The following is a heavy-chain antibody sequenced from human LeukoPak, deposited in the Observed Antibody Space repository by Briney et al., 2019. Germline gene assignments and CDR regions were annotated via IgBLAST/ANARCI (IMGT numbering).Heavy chain of an antibody. CDR3: AKGGATYSSSPRYYFDY. V-gene: IGHV3-23*01. CDR1: GFTFSNAW. D-gene: IGHD6-6*01. J-gene: IGHJ4*02. CDR2: ISGSGGST. Sequence: GSLRLSCAASGFTFSNAWMSWVRQAPGKGLEWVSAISGSGGSTYYADPVKGRFTISRDNSKNTLYLQMNSLRAEDTAVYYCAKGGATYSSSPRYYFDYWGQGTLVTVSS.